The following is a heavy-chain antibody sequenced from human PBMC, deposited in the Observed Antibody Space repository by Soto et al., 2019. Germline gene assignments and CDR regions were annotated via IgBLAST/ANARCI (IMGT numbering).Heavy chain of an antibody. J-gene: IGHJ4*02. D-gene: IGHD5-12*01. CDR3: AKAPRWLHWFDY. CDR2: ISGSGGST. V-gene: IGHV3-23*01. Sequence: EVQLLESGGGLVQPGGSLRLSCVASGFTFSSYAMSWVRQAPGKGLEWVSAISGSGGSTYYADSVKGRFTISRDNSKNTLYLQMNSLRAEDTAVYYCAKAPRWLHWFDYWGQGTLVTVSS. CDR1: GFTFSSYA.